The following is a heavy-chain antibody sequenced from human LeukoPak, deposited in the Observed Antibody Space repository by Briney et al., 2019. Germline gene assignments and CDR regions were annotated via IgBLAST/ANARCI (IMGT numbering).Heavy chain of an antibody. J-gene: IGHJ4*02. Sequence: GGSLRLSCAASGLTISNYWMHWVRQVPGRGLVWVSRINSEGSSISYADSVKGRFTISRDNAKNTLNLQMNSLRAEDTAVYYCARGRGVSLDYWGQGALVTVSS. CDR3: ARGRGVSLDY. CDR1: GLTISNYW. V-gene: IGHV3-74*01. CDR2: INSEGSSI. D-gene: IGHD3-10*01.